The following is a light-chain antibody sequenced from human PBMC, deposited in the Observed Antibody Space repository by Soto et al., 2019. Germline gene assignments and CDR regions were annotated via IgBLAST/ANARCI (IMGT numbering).Light chain of an antibody. V-gene: IGLV6-57*04. CDR1: SGSIASNY. CDR3: QAYDSSNVV. CDR2: EDN. J-gene: IGLJ2*01. Sequence: NFMLTQPHSVSETPGKTVTISGTRSSGSIASNYVQWYQQRPGSAPTIVIYEDNQRPSGAPDRFSGSIDSPSNSASLTISGLKTEYEADSYCQAYDSSNVVFGGGTQLTVL.